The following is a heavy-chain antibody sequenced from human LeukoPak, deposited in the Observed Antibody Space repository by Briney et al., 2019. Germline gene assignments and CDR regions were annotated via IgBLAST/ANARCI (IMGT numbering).Heavy chain of an antibody. CDR2: ISSSSSYI. Sequence: PGGSLRLSCAASGFTFSSYNMNWVRQAPGKGLEWVSYISSSSSYIYYADSVKGRFTISRDNAKNSLYLQMNSLRAEDTAVYYCARDPTGYYYMDVWGKGTTVTVSS. J-gene: IGHJ6*03. V-gene: IGHV3-21*05. CDR1: GFTFSSYN. CDR3: ARDPTGYYYMDV.